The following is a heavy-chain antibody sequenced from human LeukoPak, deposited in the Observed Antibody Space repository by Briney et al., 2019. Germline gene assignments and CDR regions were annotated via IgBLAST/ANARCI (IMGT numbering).Heavy chain of an antibody. J-gene: IGHJ4*02. CDR1: GYTFTSYA. V-gene: IGHV1-69*06. D-gene: IGHD2-21*02. Sequence: ASVKVSCKASGYTFTSYAMNWVRQAPGQGLEWMGGIIPIFGTANYAQKFQGRVTITADKSTSTAYMELSSLRSEDTAVYYCARRLTAIYPWIDWGQGTLVTVSS. CDR2: IIPIFGTA. CDR3: ARRLTAIYPWID.